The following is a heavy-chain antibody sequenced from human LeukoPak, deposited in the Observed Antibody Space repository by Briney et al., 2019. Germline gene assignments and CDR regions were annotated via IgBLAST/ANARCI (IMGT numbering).Heavy chain of an antibody. CDR2: ISGSGGST. J-gene: IGHJ4*02. D-gene: IGHD1-26*01. CDR3: AKEPGLVGATTFDY. V-gene: IGHV3-23*01. CDR1: GFTFSSYA. Sequence: GGSLRLFCAASGFTFSSYAMRWVRQAPGKGLEWVSAISGSGGSTYYADSVKGRFTISRDNSNNTLYLQMTSLRAEDTAVYYCAKEPGLVGATTFDYWGQGTLVTVSS.